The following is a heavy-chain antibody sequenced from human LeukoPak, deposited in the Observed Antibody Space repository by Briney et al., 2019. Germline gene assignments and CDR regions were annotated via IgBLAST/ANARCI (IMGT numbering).Heavy chain of an antibody. Sequence: GASVKVSCKASGYTFTSYDINWVRQATGQGLEWMGWMNPNSGHTGFAQKFQGRVTMTRNSSISTAYMELSSLRSEDTAVYYRARTGLYCSGGSCLLDYWGQGTLVTVSS. CDR2: MNPNSGHT. CDR3: ARTGLYCSGGSCLLDY. J-gene: IGHJ4*02. V-gene: IGHV1-8*01. CDR1: GYTFTSYD. D-gene: IGHD2-15*01.